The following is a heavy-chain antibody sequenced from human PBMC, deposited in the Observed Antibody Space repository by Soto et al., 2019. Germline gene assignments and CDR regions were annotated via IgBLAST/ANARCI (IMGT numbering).Heavy chain of an antibody. CDR1: GFTFSNAW. J-gene: IGHJ4*02. V-gene: IGHV3-15*07. D-gene: IGHD3-22*01. CDR2: IKSKTDGGTT. CDR3: TTDLGYYDSSGYQVY. Sequence: EVQLVESGGGLVKPGGSLRLSCEASGFTFSNAWMNWVRQAPGKGLEWVGRIKSKTDGGTTDYAAPVKGRFTISRDDSKNTLYLQMNSLKTEDTAVYYCTTDLGYYDSSGYQVYWGQGTLVTVSS.